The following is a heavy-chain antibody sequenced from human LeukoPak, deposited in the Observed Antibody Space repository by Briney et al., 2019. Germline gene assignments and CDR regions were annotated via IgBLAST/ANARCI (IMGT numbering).Heavy chain of an antibody. J-gene: IGHJ4*02. CDR1: GITFSYNW. Sequence: PGGSLRLSCAASGITFSYNWMHWVRQAPGKGLVWVSRIDADGGSATYADSVKGRFTISRDNAKNTLYLQMNSLRVEDTAVYYCARKCGYDPFEYWGQGTLVTVSS. CDR2: IDADGGSA. V-gene: IGHV3-74*01. CDR3: ARKCGYDPFEY. D-gene: IGHD5-12*01.